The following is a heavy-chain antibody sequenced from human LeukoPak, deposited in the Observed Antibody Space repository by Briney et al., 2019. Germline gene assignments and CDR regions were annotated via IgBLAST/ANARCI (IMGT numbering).Heavy chain of an antibody. V-gene: IGHV3-53*01. CDR2: TYSDGST. D-gene: IGHD4-23*01. Sequence: GGSLRLSCTASGFTVSNNYMSWVRQAPGKGLECVSITYSDGSTDYADSVKGRFTISRDNSKNTLYLQMNSLRVEDTAVYYCARASGGYGGDAFDIWGQGTMVTVS. CDR1: GFTVSNNY. J-gene: IGHJ3*02. CDR3: ARASGGYGGDAFDI.